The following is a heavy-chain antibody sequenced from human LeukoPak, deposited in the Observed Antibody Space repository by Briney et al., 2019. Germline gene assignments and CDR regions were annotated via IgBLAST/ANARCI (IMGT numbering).Heavy chain of an antibody. J-gene: IGHJ4*02. CDR3: ARARVIGYLDFDY. CDR1: GFTFGSYG. Sequence: PGGSLRLSCAASGFTFGSYGMGWVRQAPGKGLEWVSMISDSGVSTYYADSVTGRFTISRDNSKNTLFLQMNSLRAEDTAVYYCARARVIGYLDFDYWGQGTLVTVSS. V-gene: IGHV3-23*01. CDR2: ISDSGVST. D-gene: IGHD5-18*01.